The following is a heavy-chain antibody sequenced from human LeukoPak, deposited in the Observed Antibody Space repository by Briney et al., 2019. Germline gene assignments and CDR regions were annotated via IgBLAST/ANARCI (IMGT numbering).Heavy chain of an antibody. Sequence: SSETLSLTCTVSGGSISSYYWSWIRQPPGKGLEWIGYIYYSGSTNYNPSLKGRVTISADTSKNQFSLKLNSVTAADTAVYYCARGGVDYDSSGLIDYWGQGTLVTVSS. V-gene: IGHV4-59*01. CDR2: IYYSGST. CDR1: GGSISSYY. D-gene: IGHD3-22*01. J-gene: IGHJ4*02. CDR3: ARGGVDYDSSGLIDY.